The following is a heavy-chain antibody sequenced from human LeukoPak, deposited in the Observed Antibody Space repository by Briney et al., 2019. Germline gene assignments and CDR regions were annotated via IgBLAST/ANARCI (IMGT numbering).Heavy chain of an antibody. D-gene: IGHD2-15*01. Sequence: GGSLRLSCAASGFTFSSYWMHWVRQAPGKGLVWVSRINSDGSSTSYADSVKGRFTISRDNAKNTLYLQMNSLRAENTAVYYCTRDTLYCSGGYCYHDIWGQGTMVTVSS. J-gene: IGHJ3*02. CDR2: INSDGSST. V-gene: IGHV3-74*01. CDR1: GFTFSSYW. CDR3: TRDTLYCSGGYCYHDI.